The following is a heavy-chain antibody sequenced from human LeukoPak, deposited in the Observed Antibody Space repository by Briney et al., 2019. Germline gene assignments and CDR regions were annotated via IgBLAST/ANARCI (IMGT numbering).Heavy chain of an antibody. CDR2: ISAYNGNT. CDR3: ARDLSSGWYGDDAFDT. Sequence: WASVKVSCKASGYTFTSYGISWVRQAPGQGLEWMGWISAYNGNTNYAQKLQGRVTMTTDTSTSTAYMELRSLRSDDTAVYYCARDLSSGWYGDDAFDTWGQGTMVTVSS. D-gene: IGHD6-19*01. J-gene: IGHJ3*02. V-gene: IGHV1-18*01. CDR1: GYTFTSYG.